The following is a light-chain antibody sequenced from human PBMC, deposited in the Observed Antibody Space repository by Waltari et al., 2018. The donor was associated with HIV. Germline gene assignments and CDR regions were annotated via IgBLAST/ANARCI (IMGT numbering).Light chain of an antibody. CDR2: LTS. J-gene: IGKJ4*01. CDR3: MHALQRPLT. CDR1: RSLLGTHGYHF. V-gene: IGKV2-28*01. Sequence: DIVMTQSPLALVVTPGESASISCRSSRSLLGTHGYHFLQWYVQKPAQSPQLLMFLTSQRASGVPDRFSGSCSGTDFTLRISSVEAEDVGVYYCMHALQRPLTFGGGTKVEIK.